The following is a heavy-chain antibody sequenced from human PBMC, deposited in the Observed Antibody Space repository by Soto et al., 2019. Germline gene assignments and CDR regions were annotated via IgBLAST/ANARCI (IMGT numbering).Heavy chain of an antibody. CDR2: ISATGGGT. V-gene: IGHV3-23*01. Sequence: HPGGSLRLSCAASGFKFSNYAMSWVRQAPGKGLEWASLISATGGGTYYADSVKGRFTISRDNSHNTLYLQVHSLTAEDTAVYYCAKDRRAGGNSAFYFDFWGQGAQVTVS. CDR1: GFKFSNYA. D-gene: IGHD3-16*01. CDR3: AKDRRAGGNSAFYFDF. J-gene: IGHJ4*02.